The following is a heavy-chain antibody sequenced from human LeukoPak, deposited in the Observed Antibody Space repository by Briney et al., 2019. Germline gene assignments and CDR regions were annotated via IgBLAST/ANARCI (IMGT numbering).Heavy chain of an antibody. J-gene: IGHJ6*02. CDR2: ICAYNGST. Sequence: ASVKVSCKASRYTFTSYGISWVRQTPGQGREWMGCICAYNGSTNYAQKLQGRVTMTPDTSTSTAYMELRSLRSDDTGVYYCARCYYDSSGHYYYYYYGMDVWGQGTTVTVSS. V-gene: IGHV1-18*01. D-gene: IGHD3-22*01. CDR3: ARCYYDSSGHYYYYYYGMDV. CDR1: RYTFTSYG.